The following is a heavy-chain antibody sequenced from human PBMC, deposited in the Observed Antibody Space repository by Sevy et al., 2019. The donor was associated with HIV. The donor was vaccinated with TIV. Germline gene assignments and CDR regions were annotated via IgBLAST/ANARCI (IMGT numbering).Heavy chain of an antibody. Sequence: SETLSLTATVSGASIRSYTWSGTRPPAGKGREWIGRFFTMGSPNSNPPPNSRVTMSVDRSKNQFSLKLRSVTPADTAVYYWARDGKYYDFWGGYQAENWFDPWGQGTLVTVSS. D-gene: IGHD3-3*01. J-gene: IGHJ5*02. V-gene: IGHV4-4*07. CDR1: GASIRSYT. CDR2: FFTMGSP. CDR3: ARDGKYYDFWGGYQAENWFDP.